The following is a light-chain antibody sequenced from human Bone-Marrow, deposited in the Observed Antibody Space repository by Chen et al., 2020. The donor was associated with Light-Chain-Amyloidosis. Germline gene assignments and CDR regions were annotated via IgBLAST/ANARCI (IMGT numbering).Light chain of an antibody. J-gene: IGLJ1*01. CDR2: EVT. Sequence: QSALTQPASVSGPPGQSLTISCPGTSSDVGGDNHVSWYQQHPDKAPKLMIYEVTNRPSWVPDRFSGSKSDNAASLTISGLQTEDEADYFCSSYTITNTLVFGSGTRVTVL. CDR3: SSYTITNTLV. CDR1: SSDVGGDNH. V-gene: IGLV2-14*01.